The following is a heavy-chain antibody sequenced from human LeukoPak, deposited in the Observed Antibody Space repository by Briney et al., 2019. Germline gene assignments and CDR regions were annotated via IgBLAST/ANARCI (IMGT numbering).Heavy chain of an antibody. CDR1: GFTFSNYG. V-gene: IGHV3-30*02. CDR2: MQYDGSDK. Sequence: GGSLRLSCAASGFTFSNYGIHWVRQAPGKGLEWVTFMQYDGSDKFYADSVKGRFTISRDNSKNTLYLQMNSLRAEDTAVYYCARGGIVVVIATPDAFDIWGQGTMVTVSS. CDR3: ARGGIVVVIATPDAFDI. D-gene: IGHD2-21*01. J-gene: IGHJ3*02.